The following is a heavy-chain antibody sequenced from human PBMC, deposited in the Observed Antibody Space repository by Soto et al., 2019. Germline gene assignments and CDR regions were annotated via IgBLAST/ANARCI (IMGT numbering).Heavy chain of an antibody. CDR3: ARRETLASAGDY. V-gene: IGHV4-39*02. CDR2: LYYRGST. CDR1: GGSISSSRSYY. Sequence: SETLSLTCIVSGGSISSSRSYYWGWIRQPPGKGLEWVGSLYYRGSTYYNPSLKSRVTISVDTAKNHFSLKLTSVTAADTAVYYCARRETLASAGDYWGQGILVTVSS. J-gene: IGHJ4*02.